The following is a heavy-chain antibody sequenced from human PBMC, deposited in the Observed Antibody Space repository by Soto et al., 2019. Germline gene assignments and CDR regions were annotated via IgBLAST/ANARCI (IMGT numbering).Heavy chain of an antibody. D-gene: IGHD3-16*01. Sequence: QVQLQESGPGLVKPSQTLSLTCTVSGGSISSGNYYWSWIRQPPGKGLEWIGYIFYSGTTNYNPSLKSRLSISVDTSKNQFSPRLNSVTAADTAVYFCARDSMRGFFDYWGQGNLVTVSS. V-gene: IGHV4-30-4*01. CDR3: ARDSMRGFFDY. J-gene: IGHJ4*02. CDR1: GGSISSGNYY. CDR2: IFYSGTT.